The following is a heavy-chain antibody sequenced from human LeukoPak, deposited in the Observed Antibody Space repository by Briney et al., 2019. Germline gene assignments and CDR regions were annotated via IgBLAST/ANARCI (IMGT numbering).Heavy chain of an antibody. CDR2: ISGSGGST. CDR1: GFTFSSYA. J-gene: IGHJ4*02. D-gene: IGHD3-22*01. CDR3: AKATYYYDTGRKNHFDY. V-gene: IGHV3-23*01. Sequence: QPGGSLRLSCAASGFTFSSYAMSWVRQAPGKGLEWVSAISGSGGSTYYADSVKGRFTISRDNSKNTLFLQMNSLRAEDTAVYYCAKATYYYDTGRKNHFDYWGQGTLVTVSS.